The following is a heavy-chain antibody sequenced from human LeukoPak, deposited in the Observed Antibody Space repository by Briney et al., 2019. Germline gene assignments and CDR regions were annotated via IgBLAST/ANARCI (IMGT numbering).Heavy chain of an antibody. Sequence: GGSLRLSCAASGFTFSSYAMSWVRQAPGKGLEWVSAISGSGGGTYYADSVKGRFTISRDNSKNTLYLQMNSLRAEDTAVYYCAKIRSGWYLDGMDVWGQGTTVTVSS. V-gene: IGHV3-23*01. D-gene: IGHD6-19*01. J-gene: IGHJ6*02. CDR3: AKIRSGWYLDGMDV. CDR1: GFTFSSYA. CDR2: ISGSGGGT.